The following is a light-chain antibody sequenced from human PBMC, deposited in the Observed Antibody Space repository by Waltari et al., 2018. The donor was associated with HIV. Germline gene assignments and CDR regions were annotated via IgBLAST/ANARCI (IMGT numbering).Light chain of an antibody. J-gene: IGKJ2*01. V-gene: IGKV2-28*01. Sequence: DILITQSPRSLSVTPGESASVSCWSPESLFHGNKKQNHVDWYVQKAGQTPRLLIYLGSNRASGVPARFDGGGSGTNFTLRINKVAPEDVGTYYCLQGLRAPFAFGQGT. CDR3: LQGLRAPFA. CDR1: ESLFHGNKKQN. CDR2: LGS.